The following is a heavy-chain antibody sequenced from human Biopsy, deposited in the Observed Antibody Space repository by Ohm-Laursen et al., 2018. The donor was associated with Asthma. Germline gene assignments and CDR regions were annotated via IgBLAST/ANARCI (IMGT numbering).Heavy chain of an antibody. CDR1: GFTSRHYA. V-gene: IGHV3-33*01. J-gene: IGHJ5*02. Sequence: SLRLSCAASGFTSRHYALHWVRQAPGKGLEWVAFILSDGGEPSYADSVKGRFSISRDNSKSTVYLQMNSLRAGDTAVYYCASESYLRGFGHTLDLWGQGTQVTFS. CDR2: ILSDGGEP. CDR3: ASESYLRGFGHTLDL. D-gene: IGHD5-12*01.